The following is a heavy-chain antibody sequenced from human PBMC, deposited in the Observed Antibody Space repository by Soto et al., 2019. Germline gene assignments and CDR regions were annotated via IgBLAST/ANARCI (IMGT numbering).Heavy chain of an antibody. CDR1: GAIFSSNA. V-gene: IGHV1-69*01. D-gene: IGHD5-18*01. CDR3: ATGGRGYSYAPRFYFEY. Sequence: QVQLVQSGAEVKKPGSSVEVTCKASGAIFSSNAISWVRQAPGQGLEWMGGILPIFGRTNYAQKFQGRVTITADESTRTAYIELSSLKSEDTAVYYCATGGRGYSYAPRFYFEYWGQGTLVTVSS. CDR2: ILPIFGRT. J-gene: IGHJ4*02.